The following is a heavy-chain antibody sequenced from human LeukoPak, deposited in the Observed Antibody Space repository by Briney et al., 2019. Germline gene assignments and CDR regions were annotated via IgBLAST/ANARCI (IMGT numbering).Heavy chain of an antibody. D-gene: IGHD5-18*01. CDR3: ARIGQLWLLTLRY. Sequence: GASVKVSCKASGYTFTGYYMHWVRQAPGQGLEWIGWINPNSGGTNYAQKFQGRVTMTRDTSISTAYMELSRLRSDDTAVYYCARIGQLWLLTLRYWGQGNLVTVSS. V-gene: IGHV1-2*02. J-gene: IGHJ4*02. CDR2: INPNSGGT. CDR1: GYTFTGYY.